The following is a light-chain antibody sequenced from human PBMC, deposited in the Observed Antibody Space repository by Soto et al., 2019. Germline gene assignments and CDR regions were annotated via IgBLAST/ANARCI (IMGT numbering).Light chain of an antibody. J-gene: IGKJ4*01. V-gene: IGKV1-12*01. CDR1: QSVSSH. CDR2: AAS. Sequence: MTQSPGTLSVSPGERVTHSCRASQSVSSHLAWYQQKPGQAPRLLIYAASILQSGVPSGFSGSGSGTDFTLTITSLQPEDFATYYCQQANSFPLTFGGGTKVDIK. CDR3: QQANSFPLT.